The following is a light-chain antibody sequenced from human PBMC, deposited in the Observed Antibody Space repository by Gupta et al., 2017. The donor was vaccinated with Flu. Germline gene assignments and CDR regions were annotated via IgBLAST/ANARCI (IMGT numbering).Light chain of an antibody. V-gene: IGLV1-40*01. J-gene: IGLJ3*02. Sequence: SSFNIGAGYDVHWYQQLPGTAPKLLIYGDTSRPSGVPDRSSGSKSGTSASLAITGLQAEDEADYYCQSFDSSLFWVFGGGTKLTIL. CDR3: QSFDSSLFWV. CDR2: GDT. CDR1: SFNIGAGYD.